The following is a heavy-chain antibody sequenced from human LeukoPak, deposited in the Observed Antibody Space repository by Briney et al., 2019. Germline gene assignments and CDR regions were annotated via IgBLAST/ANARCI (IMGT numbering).Heavy chain of an antibody. Sequence: SVKVSCKASGGTFSSYAISWVRQAPGQGLEWMGGIIPIFGTANYAQKFQGRVTMTRNTSISTAYMELSSLRSEDTAVYYCARGVKDGSGSYYHDYWGQGTLVTVSS. J-gene: IGHJ4*02. V-gene: IGHV1-69*05. CDR3: ARGVKDGSGSYYHDY. CDR1: GGTFSSYA. CDR2: IIPIFGTA. D-gene: IGHD3-10*01.